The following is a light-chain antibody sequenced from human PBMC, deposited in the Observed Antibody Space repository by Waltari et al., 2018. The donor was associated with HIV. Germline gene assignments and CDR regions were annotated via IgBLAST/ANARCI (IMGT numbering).Light chain of an antibody. J-gene: IGLJ2*01. CDR2: DIN. CDR3: QSYDMSQSGSLV. Sequence: QPVLTPPPSVSGAHGQGGNIACTGTRSNLGEGFYAHRYQQIPGNAPKLLIYDINIRPSGVPDRFSGSKSGTSASLAITGLQSEDEADYYCQSYDMSQSGSLVFGGGTKLTVL. CDR1: RSNLGEGFY. V-gene: IGLV1-40*01.